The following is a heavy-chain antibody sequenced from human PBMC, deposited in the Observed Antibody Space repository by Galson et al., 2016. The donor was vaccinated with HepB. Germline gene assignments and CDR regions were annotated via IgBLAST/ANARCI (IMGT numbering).Heavy chain of an antibody. CDR1: GASISTSNW. CDR3: AKARSGNGPFES. J-gene: IGHJ4*02. V-gene: IGHV4-4*02. CDR2: IYHSGKT. Sequence: SETLSLTCAVSGASISTSNWWSWVRQPPGKGLEWIGEIYHSGKTNHNSSLKSRVTISIDNSKNQFSLNLNSVTAADSAIYYCAKARSGNGPFESWGQGTLVSVSS. D-gene: IGHD3-10*01.